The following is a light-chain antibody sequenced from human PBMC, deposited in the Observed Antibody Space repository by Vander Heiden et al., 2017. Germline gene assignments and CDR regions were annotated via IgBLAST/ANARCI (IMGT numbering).Light chain of an antibody. CDR1: NSNIGSDY. J-gene: IGLJ7*01. V-gene: IGLV1-47*01. Sequence: QSVLTQPPSASGAPGQRATISCSRSNSNIGSDYVFCYQQLPGTAPKPLIFRNNQRASGVPDRFSGSKSGTSASLAISGLRSEDEADYYCAAWDVSLSGAVFGGGTQLTVL. CDR2: RNN. CDR3: AAWDVSLSGAV.